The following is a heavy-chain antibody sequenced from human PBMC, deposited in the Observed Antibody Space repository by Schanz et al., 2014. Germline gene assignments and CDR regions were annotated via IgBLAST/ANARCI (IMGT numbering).Heavy chain of an antibody. CDR3: ARENLNWEAFDI. Sequence: QVQLVESGGGLVKPGGSLRLSCAASGFIFHDYYMNWIRHAPGKGLEWLSYISRDGTTSYYADSVKGRFTISRDNAKNSLYLEMTSLRGEDTAVYYCARENLNWEAFDIWGQGTVVTVSS. CDR1: GFIFHDYY. CDR2: ISRDGTTS. J-gene: IGHJ3*02. V-gene: IGHV3-11*01. D-gene: IGHD7-27*01.